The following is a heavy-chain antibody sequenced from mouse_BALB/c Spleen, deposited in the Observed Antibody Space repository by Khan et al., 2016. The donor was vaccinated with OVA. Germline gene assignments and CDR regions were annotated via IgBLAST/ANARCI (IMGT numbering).Heavy chain of an antibody. V-gene: IGHV5-17*02. J-gene: IGHJ1*01. CDR3: ARGDYGQWYFDV. D-gene: IGHD1-1*02. CDR2: ISSGSSSI. Sequence: EVKLEESGGGLVQPGGSRKLSCAASGFTFSSFGMHWVRQAPEKGLEWVAYISSGSSSIYYADTVKGRFTISRDNPKNTLFLQMTSLRSEDTAMYYCARGDYGQWYFDVWGAGTTVTVSS. CDR1: GFTFSSFG.